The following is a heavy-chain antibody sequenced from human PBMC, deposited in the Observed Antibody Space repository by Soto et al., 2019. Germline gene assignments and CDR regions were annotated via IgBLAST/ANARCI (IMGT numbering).Heavy chain of an antibody. V-gene: IGHV3-7*01. J-gene: IGHJ4*02. Sequence: EVQLVESGGGLVQPGGSLRLSCAASGFNFNSYWMNWVRQAPGKGLEWEANVKRDGSETHYVDSVKGRFTITRDNAKDSLYLQMNSLRAEDTAVYYCARGMSGSFDSWGQGTLVTVSS. CDR1: GFNFNSYW. CDR2: VKRDGSET. D-gene: IGHD5-12*01. CDR3: ARGMSGSFDS.